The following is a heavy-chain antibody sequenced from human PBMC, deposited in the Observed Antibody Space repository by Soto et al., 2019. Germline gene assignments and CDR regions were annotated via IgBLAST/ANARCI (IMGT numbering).Heavy chain of an antibody. CDR2: IYHSGSA. CDR1: GGSVSSSNW. J-gene: IGHJ3*02. V-gene: IGHV4-4*02. CDR3: ARVPGVVVSADDAFDI. Sequence: QVQLQESGPGLVKPSGTLSLTCAVSGGSVSSSNWWSWVRQSPGKGLEWMGEIYHSGSAHYNPSLKSRATISLDKSTNQFSLRLTSVTGADTAVYYCARVPGVVVSADDAFDIWGPGTRVIVSS. D-gene: IGHD2-21*02.